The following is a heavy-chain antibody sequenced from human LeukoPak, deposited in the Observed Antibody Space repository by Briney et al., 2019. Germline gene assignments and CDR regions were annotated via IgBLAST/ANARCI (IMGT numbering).Heavy chain of an antibody. V-gene: IGHV3-30*04. CDR1: GFTFNNYP. D-gene: IGHD3-10*01. Sequence: GGSLRLSCATSGFTFNNYPMHWVRQAPGKGLEWVAVIGYDGRFKFHSDSVKGRFTISRDDSKNTLYLQINSLRPEDTALYYCARDPKTGSPDYFDYWGQGTLVTVST. J-gene: IGHJ4*02. CDR2: IGYDGRFK. CDR3: ARDPKTGSPDYFDY.